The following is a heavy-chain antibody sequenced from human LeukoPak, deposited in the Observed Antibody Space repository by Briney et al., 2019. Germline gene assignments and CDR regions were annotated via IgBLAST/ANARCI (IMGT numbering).Heavy chain of an antibody. D-gene: IGHD2-15*01. CDR2: IKGDGSEK. V-gene: IGHV3-7*01. J-gene: IGHJ4*02. Sequence: PGGSLRLSCAASGFTFSSYWMSWVRQAPGKGLEWVANIKGDGSEKYYVDSVKGRFSISRDNAKNFLYLQVNSLRADDMAVYYCARARLSFTRGIGANYFDYWGQGTPVTVSS. CDR1: GFTFSSYW. CDR3: ARARLSFTRGIGANYFDY.